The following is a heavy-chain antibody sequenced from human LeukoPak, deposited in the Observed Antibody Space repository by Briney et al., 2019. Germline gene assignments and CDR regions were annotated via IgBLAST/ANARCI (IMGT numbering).Heavy chain of an antibody. Sequence: GASVRVSCKASGYTFTGYYMHWVRQAPGQGLEWMGWINPNSGGTNYALKFQGRVTMTRDTSISTAYMELSRLRSDDTAVYYCARFSSGWALDYWGQGTLVTVSS. J-gene: IGHJ4*02. CDR2: INPNSGGT. D-gene: IGHD6-19*01. V-gene: IGHV1-2*02. CDR3: ARFSSGWALDY. CDR1: GYTFTGYY.